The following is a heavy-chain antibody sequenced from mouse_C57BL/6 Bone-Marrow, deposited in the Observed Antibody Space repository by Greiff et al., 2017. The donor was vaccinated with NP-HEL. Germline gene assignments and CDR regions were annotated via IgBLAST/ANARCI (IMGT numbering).Heavy chain of an antibody. J-gene: IGHJ1*03. CDR2: IYPGSGNT. CDR1: GYTFTDYY. D-gene: IGHD1-1*01. Sequence: VKLMESGAELVRPGASVKLSCKATGYTFTDYYINWVKQRPGQGLEWIARIYPGSGNTYYNEKFKGKATLTAEKSSSTAYMQLSSLTSEDSAVYFCARSFYYYGNWYFDVWGTGTTVTVSS. CDR3: ARSFYYYGNWYFDV. V-gene: IGHV1-76*01.